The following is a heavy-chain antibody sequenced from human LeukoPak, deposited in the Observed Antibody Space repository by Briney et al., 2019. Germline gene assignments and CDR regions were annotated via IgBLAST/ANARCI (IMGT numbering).Heavy chain of an antibody. CDR2: IYTSGST. J-gene: IGHJ5*02. V-gene: IGHV4-61*02. D-gene: IGHD3-10*01. CDR1: GGSISSGSYY. Sequence: SETLSLTCTVSGGSISSGSYYWSWIRQPAGKGLEWIGRIYTSGSTNYNPSLKSRVTISVDTSKNQFSLKLSSVTAADTAVYYCARDRGFHNNWFDPWGQGTLVTVSS. CDR3: ARDRGFHNNWFDP.